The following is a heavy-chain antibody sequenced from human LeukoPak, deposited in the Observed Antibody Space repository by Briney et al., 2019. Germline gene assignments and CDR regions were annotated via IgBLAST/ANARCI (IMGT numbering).Heavy chain of an antibody. J-gene: IGHJ2*01. Sequence: GGSLRLSCAASGFPFTSQGMAWVRQAPAKGLEWVSAITGSGDKTYYADSVKGRFTISRNNSKNTLYLQMNSPSAEDTAVYYCAKMQGYFDLWGRGTLVTVSS. CDR3: AKMQGYFDL. CDR1: GFPFTSQG. CDR2: ITGSGDKT. V-gene: IGHV3-23*01.